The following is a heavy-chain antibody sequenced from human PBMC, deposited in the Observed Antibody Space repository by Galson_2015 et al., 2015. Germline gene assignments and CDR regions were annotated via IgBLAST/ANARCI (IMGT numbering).Heavy chain of an antibody. V-gene: IGHV3-23*01. CDR1: GFTFNSYA. CDR3: AKEAYFHGSGSYFLDYYYYYYIDV. CDR2: ISGTGGSR. Sequence: SLRLSCAASGFTFNSYAMSWVRQAPGKGLEWVSGISGTGGSRWYADSVKGRFTISRDTSKNTLYLQMNSPRAEDTAVYFCAKEAYFHGSGSYFLDYYYYYYIDVWGTGTTVTVSS. J-gene: IGHJ6*03. D-gene: IGHD3-10*01.